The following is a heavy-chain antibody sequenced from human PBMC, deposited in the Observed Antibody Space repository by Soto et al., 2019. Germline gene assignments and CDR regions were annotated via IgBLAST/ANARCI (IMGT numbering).Heavy chain of an antibody. D-gene: IGHD2-15*01. CDR1: GDSISTVDYF. V-gene: IGHV4-30-4*01. J-gene: IGHJ5*01. CDR2: IYKSATT. CDR3: ARGRYCLTGXCFPNWFDS. Sequence: KSSETLSLTCSVSGDSISTVDYFWAWIRQPPGQALEYIGYIYKSATTYYNPSFESRVAISLDTSKSQFSLNVTSVTAADTAVYFCARGRYCLTGXCFPNWFDSWGQGTLVTVSS.